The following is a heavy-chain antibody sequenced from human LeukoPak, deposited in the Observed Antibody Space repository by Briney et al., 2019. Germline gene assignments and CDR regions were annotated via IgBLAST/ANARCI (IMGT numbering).Heavy chain of an antibody. D-gene: IGHD3-10*01. V-gene: IGHV3-7*04. J-gene: IGHJ4*02. CDR3: ARGRGDY. Sequence: GGSLRLSCAASGLTFKTSWLNWARQAPGKGLEWVAQIKQDGSEIYDMDSVKGRFTISRDDAKSSVWRQVNSRTAEDTAMYYCARGRGDYWGEGTLVTVSS. CDR1: GLTFKTSW. CDR2: IKQDGSEI.